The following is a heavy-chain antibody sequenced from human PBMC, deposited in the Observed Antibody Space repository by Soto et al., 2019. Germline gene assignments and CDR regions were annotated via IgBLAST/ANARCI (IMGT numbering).Heavy chain of an antibody. CDR2: IIPIFGTA. CDR1: GGTFSSYA. Sequence: SVKVSCKASGGTFSSYAISWVRQAPGQGLEWMGGIIPIFGTANYAQKFQGRVTITADKSTSTAYMELSSLRSEDTAVYYCARWRIPYYDFWSGYSYFDYWGQGTLVTVSS. D-gene: IGHD3-3*01. J-gene: IGHJ4*02. CDR3: ARWRIPYYDFWSGYSYFDY. V-gene: IGHV1-69*06.